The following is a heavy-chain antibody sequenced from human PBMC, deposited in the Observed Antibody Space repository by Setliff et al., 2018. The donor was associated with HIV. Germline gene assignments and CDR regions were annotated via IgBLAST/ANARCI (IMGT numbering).Heavy chain of an antibody. CDR3: ARLSGLYCYDTSGYYYGHYFDY. D-gene: IGHD3-22*01. Sequence: PGESLKISCKGYGYSFTNYWIGWVRQMPGKGLEWMGIIYPGDSDTRYSPSFQGQVTISADKSISTAYLQWSSLKASDTAMYYCARLSGLYCYDTSGYYYGHYFDYWGQGTLVTVSS. J-gene: IGHJ4*02. CDR2: IYPGDSDT. V-gene: IGHV5-51*01. CDR1: GYSFTNYW.